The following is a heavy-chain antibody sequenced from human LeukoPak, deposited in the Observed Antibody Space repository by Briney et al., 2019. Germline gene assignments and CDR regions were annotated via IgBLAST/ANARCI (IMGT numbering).Heavy chain of an antibody. J-gene: IGHJ5*02. D-gene: IGHD2-2*01. Sequence: SETLSLTCGVSGGSISSSHWWSWVRQPPGKGLEWIGEIDHSGSTKYNPSFKSRVTISVDKSKNQFSLKLNSVTAADAAVYYCARVHKYCSGTSCYRFDPWGQGTLVTVSS. CDR3: ARVHKYCSGTSCYRFDP. V-gene: IGHV4-4*02. CDR1: GGSISSSHW. CDR2: IDHSGST.